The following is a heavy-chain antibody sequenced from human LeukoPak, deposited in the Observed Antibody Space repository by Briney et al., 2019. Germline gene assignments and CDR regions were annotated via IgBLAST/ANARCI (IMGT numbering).Heavy chain of an antibody. J-gene: IGHJ5*02. CDR1: GGSFSSYY. CDR2: IFYSGSA. CDR3: ARQGGTLNWFDP. Sequence: SSETLSLTCAVYGGSFSSYYWGWIPQPPGKGLEWIGSIFYSGSAYYNPSLKSRVAISVDTSKNQFSLKLSSVTAADTAVYYCARQGGTLNWFDPWGQGTLVTVSS. V-gene: IGHV4-39*01. D-gene: IGHD1-7*01.